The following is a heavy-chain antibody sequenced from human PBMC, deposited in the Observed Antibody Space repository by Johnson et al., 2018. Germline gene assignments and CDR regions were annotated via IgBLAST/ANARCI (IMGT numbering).Heavy chain of an antibody. J-gene: IGHJ6*02. CDR2: IWYDGSNK. D-gene: IGHD5-18*01. Sequence: QVQLREWGGGVVEPGRSLRLSCAASGFTFSSYGMHWVRQAPGKGLEGVAVIWYDGSNKYYADSVKGRFTISRDNSKNKLYLQMNSLRAEDTAVYYCSRARSWGIQLYYYYYGMDVWGQGTTVTVSS. CDR1: GFTFSSYG. V-gene: IGHV3-33*01. CDR3: SRARSWGIQLYYYYYGMDV.